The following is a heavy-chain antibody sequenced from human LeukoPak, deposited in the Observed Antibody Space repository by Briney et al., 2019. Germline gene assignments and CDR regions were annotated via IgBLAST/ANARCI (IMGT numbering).Heavy chain of an antibody. V-gene: IGHV3-30*18. CDR1: GFTFSSYG. CDR3: AKVYCSGGSCYSPYFDY. CDR2: ISYDGSNK. Sequence: GGSLRLSCAASGFTFSSYGMHWVRQAPGKGLEWVAVISYDGSNKYYADSVKVRFTISRDNSKNTLYLQMNSLRAEQTAGYYCAKVYCSGGSCYSPYFDYWGQGTLVTVSS. J-gene: IGHJ4*02. D-gene: IGHD2-15*01.